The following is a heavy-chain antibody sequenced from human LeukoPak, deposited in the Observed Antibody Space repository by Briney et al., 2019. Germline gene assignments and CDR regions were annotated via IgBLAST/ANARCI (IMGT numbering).Heavy chain of an antibody. J-gene: IGHJ2*01. CDR1: GGSFSGYY. CDR2: INHSGST. D-gene: IGHD3-3*01. Sequence: SETLSLTCAVYGGSFSGYYWSWIRQPPGKGLEWIGEINHSGSTNYNPSLKSRVTISVDTSKNQFSLKLSSVTAADTAVYFCARDLVRFWYFDLWGRGTLVTVSS. V-gene: IGHV4-34*01. CDR3: ARDLVRFWYFDL.